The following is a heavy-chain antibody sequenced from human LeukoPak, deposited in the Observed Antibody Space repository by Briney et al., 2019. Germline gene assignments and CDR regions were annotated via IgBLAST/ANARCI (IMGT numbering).Heavy chain of an antibody. CDR1: GVSISSYY. J-gene: IGHJ2*01. D-gene: IGHD3-10*01. Sequence: SETLSLTCTVSGVSISSYYWSWIRQPPGKGLEWIGYIYYSGSTNYNPSLKSRVTISVDTSKNQFSLKLSSVTAADTAVYYCASGYYGSGSYRSTSFDLWGRGTLVTVSS. CDR3: ASGYYGSGSYRSTSFDL. CDR2: IYYSGST. V-gene: IGHV4-59*01.